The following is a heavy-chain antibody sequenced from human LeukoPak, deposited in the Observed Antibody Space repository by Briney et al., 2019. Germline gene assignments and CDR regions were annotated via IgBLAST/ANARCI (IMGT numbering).Heavy chain of an antibody. CDR2: INIGGTNT. CDR3: ATDGAGFDT. V-gene: IGHV3-11*01. Sequence: GGSLRLSCAASGFTFSDYYMSWIRQAPGKGLEWLSYINIGGTNTHYADSVKGRFTISRDNAKKSLYLEMNNLRAEDTAVYCCATDGAGFDTWGQGVLVTVSS. CDR1: GFTFSDYY. J-gene: IGHJ5*02.